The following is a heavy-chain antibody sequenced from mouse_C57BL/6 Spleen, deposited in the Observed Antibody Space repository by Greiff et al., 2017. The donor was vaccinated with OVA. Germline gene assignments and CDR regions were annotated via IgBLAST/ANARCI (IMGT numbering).Heavy chain of an antibody. CDR3: ARKGWLLPYWYFDV. CDR1: GYTFTSYW. CDR2: IDPSDSYT. Sequence: QVQLQQPGAELVKPGASVKLSCKASGYTFTSYWMQWVKQRPGQGLEWIGEIDPSDSYTNYNQKFKGKATLTVDTSSSTAYMQLSSLTSEDSAVYYCARKGWLLPYWYFDVWGTGTTVTVSS. D-gene: IGHD2-3*01. J-gene: IGHJ1*03. V-gene: IGHV1-50*01.